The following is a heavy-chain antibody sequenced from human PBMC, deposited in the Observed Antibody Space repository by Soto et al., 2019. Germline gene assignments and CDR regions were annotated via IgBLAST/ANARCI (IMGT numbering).Heavy chain of an antibody. V-gene: IGHV1-69*13. Sequence: GASVKVSCKASGGTFSSYAISWVRQAPGQGLEWMGGIIPIFGTANYAQKFQGRVTITADESTSTAYMELSSLRSEDTAVYYCATTYGDYLRGPLDYWGQGTLVTVSS. D-gene: IGHD4-17*01. CDR3: ATTYGDYLRGPLDY. CDR2: IIPIFGTA. CDR1: GGTFSSYA. J-gene: IGHJ4*02.